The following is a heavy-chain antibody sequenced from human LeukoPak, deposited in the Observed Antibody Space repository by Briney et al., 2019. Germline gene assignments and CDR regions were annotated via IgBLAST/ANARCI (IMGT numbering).Heavy chain of an antibody. CDR1: GGTFSSYA. CDR3: ARDPGSHYTPRRDGYRNHAFDI. Sequence: ASVTVSCKASGGTFSSYAISWVRQAPGQGLEWMGGIIPIFGTANYAQKFQGRVTITTDESTSTAYMELSSLRSEDTAVYYCARDPGSHYTPRRDGYRNHAFDIWGQGTMVTVSS. D-gene: IGHD5-24*01. J-gene: IGHJ3*02. CDR2: IIPIFGTA. V-gene: IGHV1-69*05.